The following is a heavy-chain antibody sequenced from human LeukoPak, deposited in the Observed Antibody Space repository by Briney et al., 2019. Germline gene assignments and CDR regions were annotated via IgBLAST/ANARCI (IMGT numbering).Heavy chain of an antibody. CDR1: GYTFTSYG. V-gene: IGHV1-18*01. CDR3: ARWGDSYGLFDY. Sequence: ASVKVSCKASGYTFTSYGISWVRQAPGQGLEWMGWISAYNGNTNYAQKLQGRVTMTKDTSTSTAYTELRSLRSDDTAVYYCARWGDSYGLFDYWGQGTLVTVSS. J-gene: IGHJ4*02. D-gene: IGHD5-18*01. CDR2: ISAYNGNT.